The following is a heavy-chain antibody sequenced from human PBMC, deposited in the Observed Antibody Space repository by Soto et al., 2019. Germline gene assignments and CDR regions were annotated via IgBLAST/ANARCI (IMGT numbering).Heavy chain of an antibody. CDR1: GYTFSSHG. CDR2: VSAYNGNS. D-gene: IGHD3-10*01. Sequence: QLQLVQSGGEVKKPGASVKVSCRAYGYTFSSHGISWVRQAPGKGPEWMGWVSAYNGNSKYAEKFQERLTLTTDTSASTAYMELRSLRSDDTAVYYCARARREFGEVFAGYVYWGQGTLVTVSS. V-gene: IGHV1-18*04. J-gene: IGHJ4*02. CDR3: ARARREFGEVFAGYVY.